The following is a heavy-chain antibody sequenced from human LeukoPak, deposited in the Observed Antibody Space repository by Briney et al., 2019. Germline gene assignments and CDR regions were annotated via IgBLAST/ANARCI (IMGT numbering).Heavy chain of an antibody. CDR2: IYYSGST. V-gene: IGHV4-30-4*08. CDR3: ASYRIRAFDI. Sequence: SETLSLTCTVSGGSISSGDYYWSWIRQPPGKGLEWIGYIYYSGSTYYNPSLKSRVTISVDTSKNQFSLKLSSATAADTAVYYCASYRIRAFDIWGQGTMVTVSS. D-gene: IGHD3-16*02. J-gene: IGHJ3*02. CDR1: GGSISSGDYY.